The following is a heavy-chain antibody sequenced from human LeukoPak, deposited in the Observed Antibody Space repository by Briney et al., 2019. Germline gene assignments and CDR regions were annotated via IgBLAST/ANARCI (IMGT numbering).Heavy chain of an antibody. CDR1: GFTFDDYA. V-gene: IGHV3-9*01. Sequence: PGRSLRLSCAASGFTFDDYAMHWVRHAPGKGLEWVSGISWNSGSIGYADSVKGRFTISRDNAKNSLYLQMNSLRAEDTALYYCAKVIDSGYYYVYWGQGTLVTVSS. CDR3: AKVIDSGYYYVY. CDR2: ISWNSGSI. D-gene: IGHD3-22*01. J-gene: IGHJ4*02.